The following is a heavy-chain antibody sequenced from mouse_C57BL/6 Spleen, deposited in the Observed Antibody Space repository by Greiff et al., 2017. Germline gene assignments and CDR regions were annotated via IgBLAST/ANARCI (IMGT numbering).Heavy chain of an antibody. V-gene: IGHV1-19*01. CDR3: ARKGRVAMDY. Sequence: VQLQQSGPVLVKPGASVKMSCKASGYTFTDYYMNWVKQSHGKSLEWIGVINPYNGGTSYNQKFKGKATLTVDKSSSTAYMELNSLTSEDSAVYYCARKGRVAMDYWGQGTSVTVSS. CDR2: INPYNGGT. CDR1: GYTFTDYY. J-gene: IGHJ4*01.